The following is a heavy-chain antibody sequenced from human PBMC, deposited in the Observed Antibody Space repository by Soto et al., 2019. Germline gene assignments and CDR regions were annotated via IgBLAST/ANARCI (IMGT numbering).Heavy chain of an antibody. J-gene: IGHJ4*02. D-gene: IGHD3-9*01. CDR3: TTGWFSEY. CDR2: IKSKSDGGTT. Sequence: GGSLRLSCAASGFTFSNAWMNWVRQAPGKGLEWVGRIKSKSDGGTTDYTAPVTGRFIISRDDSKNTLYLQMSSLKTEDAAVYYCTTGWFSEYWGQGALVTVSS. V-gene: IGHV3-15*07. CDR1: GFTFSNAW.